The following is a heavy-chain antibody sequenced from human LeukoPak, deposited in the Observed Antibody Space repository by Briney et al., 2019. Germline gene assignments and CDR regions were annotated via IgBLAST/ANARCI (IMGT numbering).Heavy chain of an antibody. CDR2: INPSGGST. Sequence: ASVKVSCKASGYTFTNYYTHWVRQAPGQGLEWMGIINPSGGSTSYAQKFQGRVTMTRDTSTSTVSMELSSLRSEDTAVYYCAKSEVGAISWVHWGQGTLVIVSS. CDR3: AKSEVGAISWVH. V-gene: IGHV1-46*01. J-gene: IGHJ4*02. CDR1: GYTFTNYY. D-gene: IGHD1-26*01.